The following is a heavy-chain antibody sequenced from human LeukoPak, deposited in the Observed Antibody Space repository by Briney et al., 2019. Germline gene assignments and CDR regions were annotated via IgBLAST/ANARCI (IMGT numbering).Heavy chain of an antibody. Sequence: GGSLRLSCAASGFTFSSYSINWVRQAPGKGLEWVSYISSSSSTIYYADSVKGRFTISRDNAKNSLYLQMNSLRAEDTAVYYCARDRSSGWFHHDAFDIWGQGTMVTVSS. CDR2: ISSSSSTI. J-gene: IGHJ3*02. CDR3: ARDRSSGWFHHDAFDI. V-gene: IGHV3-48*01. CDR1: GFTFSSYS. D-gene: IGHD6-19*01.